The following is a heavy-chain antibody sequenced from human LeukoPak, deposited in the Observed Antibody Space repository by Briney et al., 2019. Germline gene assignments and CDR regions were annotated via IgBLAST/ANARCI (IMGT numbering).Heavy chain of an antibody. CDR1: GHSIRSGYY. Sequence: SETLSLTCSVSGHSIRSGYYWGWIRQPPGKGLEWIGSSYRSGSIYYNPSLKSRVTISLDTSKNQFSLKLSSVTAADTAVYYCARRYYYDSTGNFDYWGQGTLVTVSS. D-gene: IGHD3-22*01. CDR3: ARRYYYDSTGNFDY. J-gene: IGHJ4*02. CDR2: SYRSGSI. V-gene: IGHV4-38-2*01.